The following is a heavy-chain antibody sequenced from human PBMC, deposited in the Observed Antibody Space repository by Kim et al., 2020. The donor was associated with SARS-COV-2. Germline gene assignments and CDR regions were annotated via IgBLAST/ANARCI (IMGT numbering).Heavy chain of an antibody. V-gene: IGHV5-51*01. CDR1: GYSFTSYW. CDR3: VRAPSGISDPHYIDY. Sequence: GESLKISCKGSGYSFTSYWIGLVRQTPGKGLESVGIIYPGDSDTRYMPSFPGQVTIAVDKSISTAYLQWYRLQASDTAMYYCVRAPSGISDPHYIDYWGQGALVTVSS. J-gene: IGHJ4*02. D-gene: IGHD1-20*01. CDR2: IYPGDSDT.